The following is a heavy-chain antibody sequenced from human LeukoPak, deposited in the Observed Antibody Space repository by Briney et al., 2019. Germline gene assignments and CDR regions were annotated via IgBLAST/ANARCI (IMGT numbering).Heavy chain of an antibody. J-gene: IGHJ4*02. CDR1: GFTVSSNY. Sequence: GGSLRLSCAASGFTVSSNYISWVRQAPGKGLEWVSAISGSGGSTYYADSVKGRFTISRDNSKNTLYLQMNSLRAEDTAVYYCAKDSDYYDSSGYWSWDYFDYWGQGTLVTVSS. D-gene: IGHD3-22*01. CDR2: ISGSGGST. V-gene: IGHV3-23*01. CDR3: AKDSDYYDSSGYWSWDYFDY.